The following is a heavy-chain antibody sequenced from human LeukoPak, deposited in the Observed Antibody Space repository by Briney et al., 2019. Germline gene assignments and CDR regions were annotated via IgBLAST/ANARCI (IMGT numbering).Heavy chain of an antibody. CDR2: IWYDGSNK. CDR1: GFTFSSYG. V-gene: IGHV3-33*01. Sequence: GGSLRLSCAASGFTFSSYGMHWVRQAPGKGLEWVAVIWYDGSNKYYADSVKGRFTISRDNSKNTLYLQMNSLRAEDTAVYYCARLKSDGGVLDYWGQGTLVTVSS. CDR3: ARLKSDGGVLDY. J-gene: IGHJ4*02. D-gene: IGHD3-16*01.